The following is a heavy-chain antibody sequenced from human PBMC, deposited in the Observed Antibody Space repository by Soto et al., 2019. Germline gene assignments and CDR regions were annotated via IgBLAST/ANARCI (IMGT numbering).Heavy chain of an antibody. CDR2: MNPNSGNT. CDR1: GYTFTSYD. V-gene: IGHV1-8*01. CDR3: ARFSPIVERFDYYYYYGMDV. D-gene: IGHD1-26*01. J-gene: IGHJ6*02. Sequence: AASVKVSCKASGYTFTSYDINWVRQATGQGLEWMGWMNPNSGNTGYAQKFQGRVTMTRNTSISTAYMELSSLRSEDTAVYYCARFSPIVERFDYYYYYGMDVWGQGTTVTVSS.